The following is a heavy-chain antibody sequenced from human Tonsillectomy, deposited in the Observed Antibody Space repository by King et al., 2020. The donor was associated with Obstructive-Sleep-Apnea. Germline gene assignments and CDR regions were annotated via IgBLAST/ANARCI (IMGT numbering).Heavy chain of an antibody. V-gene: IGHV4-59*01. J-gene: IGHJ5*02. CDR1: GGSISTYY. D-gene: IGHD3-10*01. CDR3: ARSPYGSGIIDYFDP. CDR2: IYYSGSS. Sequence: VQLQESGPGLVKPSETLSLTCTVSGGSISTYYWSWLRQPPGKRLEWIGYIYYSGSSNYNPSLKRRVSISVDTSKNQFSLKLTSVTAAYTAVYYCARSPYGSGIIDYFDPWGQGTLVTVSS.